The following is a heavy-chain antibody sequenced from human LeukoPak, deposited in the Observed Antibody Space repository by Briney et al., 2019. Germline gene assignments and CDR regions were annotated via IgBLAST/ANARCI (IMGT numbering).Heavy chain of an antibody. Sequence: GGSLRLSCAASGFTFSSYGMHWVRQAPGKGLEWVAVISYDGSYKYYADSVKGRFTISRDNSKNTLYLQMNSLRAEDTAVYNCARSSDGSGYSFDYWGQGTLVTVSS. CDR2: ISYDGSYK. V-gene: IGHV3-30*03. J-gene: IGHJ4*02. D-gene: IGHD3-22*01. CDR1: GFTFSSYG. CDR3: ARSSDGSGYSFDY.